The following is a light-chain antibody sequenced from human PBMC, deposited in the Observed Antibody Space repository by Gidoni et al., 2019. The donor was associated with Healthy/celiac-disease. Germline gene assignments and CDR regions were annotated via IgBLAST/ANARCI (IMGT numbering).Light chain of an antibody. CDR1: HRVSSSY. CDR2: GAS. V-gene: IGKV3-20*01. CDR3: KQYGRSPFT. J-gene: IGKJ3*01. Sequence: DIVLSQSPGTLSCSPGDRATFSCRASHRVSSSYLAWYQQKPGQATKILIYGASSRATGIPDRFSGSGSGTEFNLTISRLEPEDVAVYYCKQYGRSPFTFGHGTKVDIK.